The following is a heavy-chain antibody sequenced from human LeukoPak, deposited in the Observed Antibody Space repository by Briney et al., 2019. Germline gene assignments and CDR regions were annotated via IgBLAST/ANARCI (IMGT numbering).Heavy chain of an antibody. Sequence: RASVKVSCKASGDTFTSYGISWVRQAPGQGLEWMGWISAYNGNTNYAQKLQGRVTMTTDTSTSTAYMELRSLRSDDTAVYYCARDVTRFLEWFSDAFDIWGQGTMVTVSS. CDR2: ISAYNGNT. J-gene: IGHJ3*02. V-gene: IGHV1-18*01. D-gene: IGHD3-3*01. CDR1: GDTFTSYG. CDR3: ARDVTRFLEWFSDAFDI.